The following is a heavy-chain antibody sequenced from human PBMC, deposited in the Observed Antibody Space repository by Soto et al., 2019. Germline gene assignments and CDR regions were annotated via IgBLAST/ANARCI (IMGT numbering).Heavy chain of an antibody. CDR3: ARVGDYYDSSGSDP. CDR1: GGTFSSYA. V-gene: IGHV1-69*06. D-gene: IGHD3-22*01. Sequence: GPSVKVSCKASGGTFSSYAISWVRQAPGQGLEWMGGIIPIFGTANYAQKFQGRVTITADKSTSTAYMELSSLRSEDTAVYYCARVGDYYDSSGSDPWGQGTLVTVSS. J-gene: IGHJ5*02. CDR2: IIPIFGTA.